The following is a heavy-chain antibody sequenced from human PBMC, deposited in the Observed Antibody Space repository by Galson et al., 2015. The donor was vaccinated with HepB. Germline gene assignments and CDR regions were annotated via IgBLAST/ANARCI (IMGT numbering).Heavy chain of an antibody. V-gene: IGHV3-48*04. Sequence: SLRLSCAASGFTFSTYSMIWVRQAPGKGLEWVAYISSSSSSIYYADSVKGRFTISRDNAKNSLYLQMNSLRVEDTAVYYCARDQRFIRDYYYTMDVWGQGTTVTVSS. J-gene: IGHJ6*02. CDR2: ISSSSSSI. CDR3: ARDQRFIRDYYYTMDV. CDR1: GFTFSTYS.